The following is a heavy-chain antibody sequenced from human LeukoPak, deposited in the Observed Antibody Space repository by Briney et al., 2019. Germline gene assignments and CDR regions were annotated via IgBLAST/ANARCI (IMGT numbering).Heavy chain of an antibody. D-gene: IGHD3-22*01. J-gene: IGHJ4*02. CDR2: IYTSGST. V-gene: IGHV4-4*09. Sequence: SETLSLTCTVSGGSISSYYWSWIRQPPGKGLEWIGYIYTSGSTNYNPSLKSRVTISVDTSKNQFSLKLSSVTAADTAVYYCASSPDTYYYDSSGYYDPYYFDYWGQGTLVTVSS. CDR1: GGSISSYY. CDR3: ASSPDTYYYDSSGYYDPYYFDY.